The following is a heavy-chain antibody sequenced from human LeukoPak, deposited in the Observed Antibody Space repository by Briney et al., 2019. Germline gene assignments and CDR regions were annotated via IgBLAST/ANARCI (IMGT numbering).Heavy chain of an antibody. CDR3: ARGGQVPFDY. Sequence: PSETLSLTCTVSGGSISSSSYYWGWIRQPPGKGLEWIGSFYHSGSTYHNPSLKSRVTISVDTSKNQFSLKLTSVTAADTAVYYCARGGQVPFDYWGQGTLVTVSS. D-gene: IGHD2-2*01. CDR1: GGSISSSSYY. J-gene: IGHJ4*02. CDR2: FYHSGST. V-gene: IGHV4-39*07.